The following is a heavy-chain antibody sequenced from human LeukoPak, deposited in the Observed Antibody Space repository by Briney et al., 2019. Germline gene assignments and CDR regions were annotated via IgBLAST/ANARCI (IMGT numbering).Heavy chain of an antibody. CDR2: TRNKANSYTT. D-gene: IGHD3-16*01. CDR3: ARVIGATKVDY. J-gene: IGHJ4*02. CDR1: GFTFSDHF. Sequence: GGSLRLSCAASGFTFSDHFMDWVRQAPGKGLEWVGRTRNKANSYTTEYAASVKGRFTISRDDSKNSLSLQKNNLKTEDTAVYYCARVIGATKVDYWGQGTLVTVSS. V-gene: IGHV3-72*01.